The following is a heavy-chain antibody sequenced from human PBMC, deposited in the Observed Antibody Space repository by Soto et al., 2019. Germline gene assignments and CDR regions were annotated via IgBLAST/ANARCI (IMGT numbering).Heavy chain of an antibody. D-gene: IGHD6-19*01. CDR3: AKAYSSGWYGNRDYYGMDV. V-gene: IGHV3-30*18. CDR1: GFTFSSYG. CDR2: ISYDGSNK. Sequence: PWGSLRLSCAASGFTFSSYGMHWVRQAPGKGLEWVAVISYDGSNKYYADSVKGRFTISRDNSKNTLYLQMNSLRAEDTAVYYCAKAYSSGWYGNRDYYGMDVWGQGTTVTVSS. J-gene: IGHJ6*02.